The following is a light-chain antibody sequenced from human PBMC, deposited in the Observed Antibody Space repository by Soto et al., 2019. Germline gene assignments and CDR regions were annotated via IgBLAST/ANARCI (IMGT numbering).Light chain of an antibody. CDR1: QTVSNRY. CDR2: GAS. V-gene: IGKV3-20*01. CDR3: HHYSSSPQT. Sequence: EIVLTQSPGTLSLSPGERATLSCRASQTVSNRYLAWYQQKPGQAPRLLIYGASSRATGIPDRFSGSGSGTDFTLIISTLEPEDFAVYYCHHYSSSPQTFGQGTKVEIK. J-gene: IGKJ1*01.